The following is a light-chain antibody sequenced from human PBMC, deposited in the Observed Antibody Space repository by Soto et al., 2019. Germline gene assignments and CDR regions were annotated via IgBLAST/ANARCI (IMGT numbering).Light chain of an antibody. CDR3: QHYNSYSEA. CDR1: QTISSW. CDR2: KAS. Sequence: DIQMTQSPSTLSGSVGDRVTITCRASQTISSWLAWYQQKPGKSPKLLIYKASTLKSGVTSRFSGSGSGTEFTLTISSLQPDDFATYYCQHYNSYSEAVGPGTQVEIK. V-gene: IGKV1-5*03. J-gene: IGKJ1*01.